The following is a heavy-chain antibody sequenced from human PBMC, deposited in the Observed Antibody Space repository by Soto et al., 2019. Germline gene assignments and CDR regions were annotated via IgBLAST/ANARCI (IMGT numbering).Heavy chain of an antibody. J-gene: IGHJ4*02. Sequence: GGSLSLSCAASGFTFSNAWMNWVRQAPGKGLEWVGRIKSKTDGGTTDYAAPVKGRFTISRDDSKNTLYLQMNSLKTEDTAVYYCTTGRGPVLRFLEWLLSSFDYWGQGT. CDR1: GFTFSNAW. CDR2: IKSKTDGGTT. CDR3: TTGRGPVLRFLEWLLSSFDY. D-gene: IGHD3-3*01. V-gene: IGHV3-15*07.